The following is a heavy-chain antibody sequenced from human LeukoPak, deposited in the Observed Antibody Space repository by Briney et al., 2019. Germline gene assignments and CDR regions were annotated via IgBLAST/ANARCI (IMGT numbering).Heavy chain of an antibody. Sequence: ASVKVSCKASGYTLTSYDINWVRQATGQGLEWMGWMNPNSGNTGYAQKFQGRVTITRNTSISTAYMELSSLRSEDTAVYYCARLWFGEANYYYMDVWGKGTTVTISS. J-gene: IGHJ6*03. D-gene: IGHD3-10*01. CDR2: MNPNSGNT. CDR3: ARLWFGEANYYYMDV. V-gene: IGHV1-8*03. CDR1: GYTLTSYD.